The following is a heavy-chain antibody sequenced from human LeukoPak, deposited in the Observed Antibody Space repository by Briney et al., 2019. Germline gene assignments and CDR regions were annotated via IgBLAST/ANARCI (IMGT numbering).Heavy chain of an antibody. V-gene: IGHV1-46*01. J-gene: IGHJ1*01. D-gene: IGHD3-9*01. CDR3: ARDRDILTGYYMGEYFQH. CDR1: GYTFTSYG. CDR2: INPSGGST. Sequence: GASVKVSCKASGYTFTSYGISWVRQAPGQGLEWMGIINPSGGSTSYAQRFQGRVTMTRDTSTSTVYMELSSLRSEDTAVYYCARDRDILTGYYMGEYFQHWGQGTLVTVSS.